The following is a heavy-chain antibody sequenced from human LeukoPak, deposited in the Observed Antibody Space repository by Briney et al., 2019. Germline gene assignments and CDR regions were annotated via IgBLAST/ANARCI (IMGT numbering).Heavy chain of an antibody. J-gene: IGHJ3*02. CDR1: GGSISTHY. V-gene: IGHV4-59*11. CDR3: ARDLTTVTKGFDI. D-gene: IGHD4-17*01. CDR2: VLYSGIT. Sequence: SETLSLTCTISGGSISTHYLTWIRQPPGKGLEWIGYVLYSGITNYNPSLRSRITISVDMSQNQFSLSLRSVTAADTAVYYCARDLTTVTKGFDIWGQGTMVTVSS.